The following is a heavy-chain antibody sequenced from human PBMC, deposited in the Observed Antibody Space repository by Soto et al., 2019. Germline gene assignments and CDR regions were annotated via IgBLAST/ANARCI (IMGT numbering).Heavy chain of an antibody. CDR1: GFIFSSYT. CDR2: ISSSTSST. Sequence: EVQLVESGGGLVKPRGSMTLSCAGSGFIFSSYTMIWVRQAPGKGLEWVSSISSSTSSTLYADSVKGRFTISRDNAKNSLYLQMNSLRVEDTAVYYRAREFIAASYYYYMDVWGKGTTVTVSS. V-gene: IGHV3-21*01. CDR3: AREFIAASYYYYMDV. J-gene: IGHJ6*03. D-gene: IGHD6-13*01.